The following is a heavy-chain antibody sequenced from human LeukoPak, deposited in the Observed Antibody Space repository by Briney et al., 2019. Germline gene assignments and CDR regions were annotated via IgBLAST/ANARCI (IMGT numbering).Heavy chain of an antibody. CDR3: ARLSSPRVTVLVPAATFDY. CDR1: GYSFTNYW. V-gene: IGHV5-51*01. J-gene: IGHJ4*02. CDR2: IYPGDSDT. Sequence: GGSLKISCKGSGYSFTNYWIGWVRQMPGKGLEWMGIIYPGDSDTRYNPSFQGQVTISADKSISTAYLQWSSLKASDTAMYYCARLSSPRVTVLVPAATFDYWGQGTLVTVSS. D-gene: IGHD2-2*01.